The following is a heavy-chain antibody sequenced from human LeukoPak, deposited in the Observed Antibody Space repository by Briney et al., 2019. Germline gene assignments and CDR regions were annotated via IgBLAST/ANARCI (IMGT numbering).Heavy chain of an antibody. J-gene: IGHJ6*02. CDR1: GGSISSYY. CDR2: IYYSGST. V-gene: IGHV4-59*01. CDR3: ARDPMGMDV. Sequence: SETLSLTCTVSGGSISSYYWSWIRQPPGKGPEWIGYIYYSGSTNYNPSLKSRVTISVDTSKNQFSLKLSSVTAADTAVYYCARDPMGMDVWGQGTTVTVSS.